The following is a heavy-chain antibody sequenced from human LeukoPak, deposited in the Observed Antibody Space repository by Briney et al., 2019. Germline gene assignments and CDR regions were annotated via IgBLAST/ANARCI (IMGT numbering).Heavy chain of an antibody. CDR3: ARGGGGYSYGVGLYYYYMDV. V-gene: IGHV1-18*01. Sequence: ASVKVSCKASGYTFTSYGISWVRQAPGQGLEWMGWISAYNGNTNYAQKLQGRVTMTTDTSTSTAYMELSRLRSDDTAVYYCARGGGGYSYGVGLYYYYMDVWGKGTTVTVSS. D-gene: IGHD5-18*01. CDR1: GYTFTSYG. J-gene: IGHJ6*03. CDR2: ISAYNGNT.